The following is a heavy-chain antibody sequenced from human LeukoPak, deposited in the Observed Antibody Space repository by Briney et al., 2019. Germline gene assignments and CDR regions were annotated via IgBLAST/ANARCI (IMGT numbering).Heavy chain of an antibody. Sequence: ASVKVSCKASGGTFSSYAISWVRQAPGQGLEWMGGIIPIFGTANYAQKFQGRVTITADESTSTAYMELSSLRSEDTAVYYCAAYYGSGSYLSSYFDYWGQGTLVTVSS. CDR1: GGTFSSYA. CDR3: AAYYGSGSYLSSYFDY. D-gene: IGHD3-10*01. CDR2: IIPIFGTA. J-gene: IGHJ4*02. V-gene: IGHV1-69*13.